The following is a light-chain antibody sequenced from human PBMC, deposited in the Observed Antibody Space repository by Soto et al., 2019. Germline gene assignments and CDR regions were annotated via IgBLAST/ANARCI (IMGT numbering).Light chain of an antibody. CDR2: DVS. J-gene: IGLJ2*01. V-gene: IGLV2-14*03. CDR3: SSYTSNSVV. CDR1: NSAYHY. Sequence: QSALTQPASVSGSPGQSITISCTGTNSAYHYVSWYQQHPGEVPKLIIYDVSNRPSGVSNRLSGSMSGNTASLTISGLQAEDEADYYCSSYTSNSVVFGGGTKVTVL.